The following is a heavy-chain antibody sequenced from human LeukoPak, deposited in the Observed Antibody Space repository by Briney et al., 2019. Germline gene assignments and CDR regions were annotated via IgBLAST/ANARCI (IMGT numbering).Heavy chain of an antibody. D-gene: IGHD3-10*01. CDR1: GGSISSSSYY. CDR2: IYYSGST. J-gene: IGHJ4*02. CDR3: ARAGSGSYYRYFDY. V-gene: IGHV4-61*05. Sequence: SETLSLTCTVSGGSISSSSYYWGWIRQPPGKGLEWIGYIYYSGSTNYNPSLKSRVTISVDTSKNQFSLKLSSVTAADTAVYYCARAGSGSYYRYFDYWGQGTLVTVSS.